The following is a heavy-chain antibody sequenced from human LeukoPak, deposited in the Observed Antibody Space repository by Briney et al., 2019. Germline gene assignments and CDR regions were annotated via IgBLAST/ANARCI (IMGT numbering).Heavy chain of an antibody. CDR1: GGSISSSNHF. CDR3: ARVSATSWYPYFYDY. V-gene: IGHV4-39*07. D-gene: IGHD2-2*01. Sequence: SETLSLTCTVSGGSISSSNHFWGWIRQPPGKGLEWIGSFFYNRDTFYTPSLKSRATISVDTSKNQFSLNLSSVTAADTAVYYCARVSATSWYPYFYDYWGQGTLVTVSS. J-gene: IGHJ4*02. CDR2: FFYNRDT.